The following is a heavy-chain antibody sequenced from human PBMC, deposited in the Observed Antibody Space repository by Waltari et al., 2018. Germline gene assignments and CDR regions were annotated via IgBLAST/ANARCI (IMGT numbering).Heavy chain of an antibody. D-gene: IGHD5-12*01. J-gene: IGHJ4*02. CDR2: ISYDGSNK. CDR1: GFTFSSYA. V-gene: IGHV3-30-3*01. CDR3: ARDAKPRRDGYNAGY. Sequence: VQLLESGGGLVQPGGSLRLSCAASGFTFSSYAMPWVRQAPGKGLEWVAVISYDGSNKYYADSVKGRFTISRDNSKNTLYLQMNSLRAEDTAVYYCARDAKPRRDGYNAGYWGQGTLVTVSS.